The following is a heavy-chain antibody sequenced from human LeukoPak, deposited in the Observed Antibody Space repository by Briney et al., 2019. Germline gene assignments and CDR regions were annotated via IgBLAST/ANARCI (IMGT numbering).Heavy chain of an antibody. J-gene: IGHJ4*02. CDR2: INPNGGGT. CDR1: GYTFTGYY. Sequence: GASVKVSCKASGYTFTGYYMHWVRQAPGQGLEWMGWINPNGGGTNYAQKFQGRVTMTRDTSISTAYMELSRLRSDDTAVYYCARGLRYFDWLLSDWGQGTLVTVSS. D-gene: IGHD3-9*01. CDR3: ARGLRYFDWLLSD. V-gene: IGHV1-2*02.